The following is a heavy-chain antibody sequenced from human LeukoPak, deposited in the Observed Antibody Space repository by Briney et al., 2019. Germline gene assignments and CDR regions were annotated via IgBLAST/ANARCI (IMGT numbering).Heavy chain of an antibody. CDR3: AREPPRYRGPFDY. CDR1: GYTFTGYY. J-gene: IGHJ4*02. Sequence: ASVKVSCKASGYTFTGYYMHWVRQAPGQGLEWMGWINPNSGGTNCAQKFQGRVTMTRDTSISTAYMELSRLRCDDTAVYYCAREPPRYRGPFDYWGQGTLVTVSS. CDR2: INPNSGGT. D-gene: IGHD1-26*01. V-gene: IGHV1-2*02.